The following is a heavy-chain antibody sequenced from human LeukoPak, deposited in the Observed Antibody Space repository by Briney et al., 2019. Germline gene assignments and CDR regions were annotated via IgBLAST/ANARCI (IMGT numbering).Heavy chain of an antibody. J-gene: IGHJ4*02. D-gene: IGHD4-17*01. CDR3: ARDYGDYYFDY. CDR1: GGSISSYY. Sequence: SETLSLTCTVSGGSISSYYWSWIRQPPGKGLEWIGCIYYSGSTNYNPSLKSRVTISVDTSKNQFSLKLSSATAADTAVYYCARDYGDYYFDYWGQGTLVTVSS. V-gene: IGHV4-59*01. CDR2: IYYSGST.